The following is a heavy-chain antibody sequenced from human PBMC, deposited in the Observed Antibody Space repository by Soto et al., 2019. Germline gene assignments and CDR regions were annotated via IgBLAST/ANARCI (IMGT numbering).Heavy chain of an antibody. J-gene: IGHJ3*02. D-gene: IGHD3-10*01. CDR2: IIPIFGTA. CDR3: AIAYYYGSGSYYIQYSDAFDI. CDR1: GGTFSSYA. V-gene: IGHV1-69*13. Sequence: SVKVSCKASGGTFSSYAISWVRQAPGQGREWMGGIIPIFGTANYAQKFQGRVTITADESTSTAYMELSSLRSEDTAVYYCAIAYYYGSGSYYIQYSDAFDIWGQGXMVTVSS.